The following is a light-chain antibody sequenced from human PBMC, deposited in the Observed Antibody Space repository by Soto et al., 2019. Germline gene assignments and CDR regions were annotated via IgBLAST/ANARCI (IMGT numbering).Light chain of an antibody. CDR2: AAS. CDR1: QGISTY. Sequence: DIQMTQSPSSLSSSVGNRVTIACRASQGISTYLAWYQQKPGKVPKLLIYAASTLLSGVPSRFSGSGSGTDFTLTISSLQTEDGATYYCQKYDTAPLKFGQGTKVEIK. J-gene: IGKJ1*01. V-gene: IGKV1-27*01. CDR3: QKYDTAPLK.